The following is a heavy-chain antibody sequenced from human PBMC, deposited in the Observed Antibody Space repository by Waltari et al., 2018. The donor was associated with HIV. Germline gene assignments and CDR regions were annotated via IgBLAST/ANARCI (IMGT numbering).Heavy chain of an antibody. CDR3: ARAAYGDYNSFDY. J-gene: IGHJ4*02. CDR2: IWYDGSNK. D-gene: IGHD4-17*01. Sequence: QVQLVESGGGVVQPGRSLRLSCAASGFTFNNYGMHWVRQAAGKGLEWVAVIWYDGSNKYYADSVKGRFTISRDNSKNTVYLQMNSLRAEDTAVYYCARAAYGDYNSFDYWGQGTLATVSS. V-gene: IGHV3-33*01. CDR1: GFTFNNYG.